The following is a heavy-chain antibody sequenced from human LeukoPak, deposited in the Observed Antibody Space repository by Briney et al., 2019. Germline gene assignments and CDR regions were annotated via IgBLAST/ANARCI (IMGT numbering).Heavy chain of an antibody. V-gene: IGHV3-7*01. Sequence: GGSLRLSCVASGFTFSDYYMSWVRQPPGKGLEWVANIKQDGSEKYYVDSVKGRFTISRDNAKNSLFLQMNSLRAEDTAVYYCARGVAAADYWGQGTLVTVSS. CDR3: ARGVAAADY. CDR1: GFTFSDYY. J-gene: IGHJ4*02. CDR2: IKQDGSEK. D-gene: IGHD6-13*01.